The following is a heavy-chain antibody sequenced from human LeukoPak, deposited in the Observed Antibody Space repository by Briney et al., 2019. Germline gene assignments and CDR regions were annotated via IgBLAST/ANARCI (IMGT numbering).Heavy chain of an antibody. Sequence: GGSLRLSCAASGFTFSGYSLNWVRQAPGKGLEWVSSISRSSSYIYYSDSVKGRFTISRDNARNSLYLQMNSLRGEDTAVYYCARSGYSYGYLTDYWGQGTLVTVSS. J-gene: IGHJ4*02. D-gene: IGHD5-18*01. CDR1: GFTFSGYS. CDR2: ISRSSSYI. V-gene: IGHV3-21*01. CDR3: ARSGYSYGYLTDY.